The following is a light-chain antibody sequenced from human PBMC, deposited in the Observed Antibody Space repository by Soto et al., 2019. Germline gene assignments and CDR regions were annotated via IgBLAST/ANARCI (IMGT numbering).Light chain of an antibody. CDR3: SSYTSSSTYV. Sequence: QLVLTQPASVSGSPGQSITISCTGTSADVGDYNYVSWYQQHPGKAPKVMIYEVTNRPSGVSNRFSGSKSGNTASLTISGLQPEDEADYYCSSYTSSSTYVFGTGTKLTVL. CDR1: SADVGDYNY. CDR2: EVT. V-gene: IGLV2-14*01. J-gene: IGLJ1*01.